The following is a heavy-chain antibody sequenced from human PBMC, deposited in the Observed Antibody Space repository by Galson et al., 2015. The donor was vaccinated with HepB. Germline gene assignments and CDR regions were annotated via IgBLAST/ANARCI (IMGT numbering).Heavy chain of an antibody. V-gene: IGHV5-10-1*01. CDR1: GYSFTSYW. CDR2: IDPSDSYT. CDR3: ARHSGFCSSTSCYGAFYYYYGLDV. J-gene: IGHJ6*02. D-gene: IGHD2-2*01. Sequence: QSGAEVKKPGESLRISCKGFGYSFTSYWISWVRQMPGKGLEWMGRIDPSDSYTNYSPSFQGHVTIPADKSISTAYLQWSSLKASDTAMYYCARHSGFCSSTSCYGAFYYYYGLDVRGQGTTVTVSS.